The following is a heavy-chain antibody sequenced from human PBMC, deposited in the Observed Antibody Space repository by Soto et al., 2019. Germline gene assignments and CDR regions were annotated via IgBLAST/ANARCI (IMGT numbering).Heavy chain of an antibody. CDR3: ARYMWLGALFSWFDP. V-gene: IGHV4-39*01. CDR1: GGSISSSSYY. J-gene: IGHJ5*02. D-gene: IGHD6-19*01. Sequence: SETLSLTCTVSGGSISSSSYYWGWIRQPPGKGLEWIGSIYYSGSTYYNPSLKSRVTISVDTSKNQFSLKLSSVTAADTAVYYCARYMWLGALFSWFDPWGQGTLVTVSS. CDR2: IYYSGST.